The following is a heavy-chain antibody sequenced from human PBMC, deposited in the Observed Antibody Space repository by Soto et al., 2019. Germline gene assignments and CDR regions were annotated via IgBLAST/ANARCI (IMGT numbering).Heavy chain of an antibody. J-gene: IGHJ6*02. CDR2: IKQDGSEK. CDR1: GFTFSSYW. D-gene: IGHD3-9*01. V-gene: IGHV3-7*01. Sequence: GGSLRLSCAASGFTFSSYWMSWVRQAPGKGLEWVANIKQDGSEKYYVDSVKGQFTISRDNAKNSLYLQMNSLRAEDTAVYYCARDHSVGALRYLDWSDNYYYYGMDVWGQGTTATVSS. CDR3: ARDHSVGALRYLDWSDNYYYYGMDV.